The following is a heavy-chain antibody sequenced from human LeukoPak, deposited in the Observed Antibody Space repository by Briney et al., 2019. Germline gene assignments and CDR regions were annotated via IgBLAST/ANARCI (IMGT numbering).Heavy chain of an antibody. CDR2: ISSSSSYI. Sequence: GGSLRLSCAASGFTFSSYSMNWVRQAPGKGLEWASSISSSSSYIYYADSVKGRFTISRDNSKNTLFLQMNSLRAEDTAVYYCAKLRSGLSYFDYWGQGTLVTVSS. D-gene: IGHD4-17*01. J-gene: IGHJ4*02. CDR3: AKLRSGLSYFDY. V-gene: IGHV3-21*04. CDR1: GFTFSSYS.